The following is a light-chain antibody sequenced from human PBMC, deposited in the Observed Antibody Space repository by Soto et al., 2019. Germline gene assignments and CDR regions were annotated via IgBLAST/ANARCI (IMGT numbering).Light chain of an antibody. Sequence: EIVLTQSPGTLSLSPGERATRSCRASQSVSSSYLAWYQQRPGQAPRLLIYGASSRATGIPDRFSGTGSGTDFTLTISRLEPEDFAVYYCQQSVSSPYTFGQGTKLEIK. CDR3: QQSVSSPYT. CDR1: QSVSSSY. J-gene: IGKJ2*01. CDR2: GAS. V-gene: IGKV3-20*01.